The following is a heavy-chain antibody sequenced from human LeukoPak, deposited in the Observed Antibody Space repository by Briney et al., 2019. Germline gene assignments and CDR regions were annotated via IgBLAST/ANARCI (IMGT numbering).Heavy chain of an antibody. D-gene: IGHD6-13*01. CDR2: ISAYNGNT. J-gene: IGHJ5*02. Sequence: WASVKVSCKASGYTFTSYGISWVRQAPGQGLEWMGWISAYNGNTNYAQKLQGRVTMTTDTSTSAAYMELGSLRSDDTAVYYCARATAAAPQFDPWGQGTLVTVSS. CDR3: ARATAAAPQFDP. CDR1: GYTFTSYG. V-gene: IGHV1-18*01.